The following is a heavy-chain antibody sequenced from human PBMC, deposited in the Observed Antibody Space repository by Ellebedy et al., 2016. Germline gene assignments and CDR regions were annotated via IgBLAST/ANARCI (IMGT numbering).Heavy chain of an antibody. V-gene: IGHV1-69*13. CDR3: ARGVTYYDIGY. CDR1: RGTFSSYA. D-gene: IGHD3-22*01. J-gene: IGHJ4*02. CDR2: IIPIFGTA. Sequence: SVKVSXKASRGTFSSYAISWVRQAPGQGLEWMGGIIPIFGTANYAQKFQGRVTITADESTSTAYMELSSLRSEDTAVYYCARGVTYYDIGYWGQGTLVTVSS.